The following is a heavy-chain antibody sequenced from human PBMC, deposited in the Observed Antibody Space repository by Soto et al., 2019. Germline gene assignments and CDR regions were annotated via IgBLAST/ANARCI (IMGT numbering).Heavy chain of an antibody. Sequence: QVQLVESGGGLVEPEGSLRLSCGASGFTFSDYYMTWIRQAPGKGLEWVSYIAGTSYYTNYADSVKGRFIISRDNAKSSLYLQMKSLGAEDTAVYYCARAKSSGRDDAFDIWGQGTVVTVSS. J-gene: IGHJ3*02. CDR3: ARAKSSGRDDAFDI. D-gene: IGHD1-26*01. CDR1: GFTFSDYY. V-gene: IGHV3-11*05. CDR2: IAGTSYYT.